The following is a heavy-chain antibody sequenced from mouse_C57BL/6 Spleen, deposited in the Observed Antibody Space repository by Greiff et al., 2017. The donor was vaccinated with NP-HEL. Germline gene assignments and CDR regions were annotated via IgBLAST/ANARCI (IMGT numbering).Heavy chain of an antibody. Sequence: VQLQQSGAELVKPGASVKISCKASGYAFSSYWMNWVKQRPGKGLEWIGQIYPGDGDTNYNGKFKGKATLTADKSSSTAYMQLSSLTSEDSAVYFCARSLTGTGPFDYWGQGTTLTVSS. CDR3: ARSLTGTGPFDY. J-gene: IGHJ2*01. D-gene: IGHD4-1*01. V-gene: IGHV1-80*01. CDR1: GYAFSSYW. CDR2: IYPGDGDT.